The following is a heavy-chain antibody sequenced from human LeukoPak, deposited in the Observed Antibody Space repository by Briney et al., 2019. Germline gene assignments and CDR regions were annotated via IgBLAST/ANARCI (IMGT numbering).Heavy chain of an antibody. J-gene: IGHJ4*02. V-gene: IGHV3-30*14. CDR1: GFTFSSYA. CDR3: ARDTRSCSGGGCYTAFDF. D-gene: IGHD2-15*01. Sequence: GRSLRLSCAASGFTFSSYAMHWVRQAPGKGLEWVAVISYDGSNKYYADSVKGRFTISRDNSKNTVYLQMNSLRAEDTAVYYCARDTRSCSGGGCYTAFDFWGQGTLVTVSS. CDR2: ISYDGSNK.